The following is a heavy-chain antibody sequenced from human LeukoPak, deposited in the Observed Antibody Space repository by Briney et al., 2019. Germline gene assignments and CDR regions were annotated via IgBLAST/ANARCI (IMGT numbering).Heavy chain of an antibody. CDR1: GFTSSGSA. CDR2: IRSKANSYAT. J-gene: IGHJ4*02. D-gene: IGHD5-24*01. Sequence: GGSLRLSCAASGFTSSGSAMHWVRQASGKGLEWVGRIRSKANSYATAYAASVKGRFTISRDDSKSTAYLQMNSLKTEDTAVYYCTRQGDGYNSADLDYWGQGTLVTVSS. CDR3: TRQGDGYNSADLDY. V-gene: IGHV3-73*01.